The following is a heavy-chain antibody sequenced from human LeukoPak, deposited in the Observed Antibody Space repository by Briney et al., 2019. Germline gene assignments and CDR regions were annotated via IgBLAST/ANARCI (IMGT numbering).Heavy chain of an antibody. CDR2: LSPNGDST. D-gene: IGHD3-10*01. Sequence: GGSLRLSCAAFGFTFDNYALHWVRQAPGKGLEYVSGLSPNGDSTYYANSVKGRFTISRDNPQHTLFLQMGSLRVEDTAVYYCAGTYSYGAGTYSSFGYWGQGTLVTVSP. CDR1: GFTFDNYA. CDR3: AGTYSYGAGTYSSFGY. J-gene: IGHJ4*02. V-gene: IGHV3-64*01.